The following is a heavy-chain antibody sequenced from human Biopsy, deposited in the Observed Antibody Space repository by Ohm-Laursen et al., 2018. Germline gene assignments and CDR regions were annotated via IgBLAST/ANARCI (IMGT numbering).Heavy chain of an antibody. CDR3: ARAPFGSGSYSEFDY. CDR1: GFDFSDYS. CDR2: VTTTSSYI. J-gene: IGHJ4*02. Sequence: SLRLSCAASGFDFSDYSMSWVRQAPGKGLEWVSSVTTTSSYIYYADSVKGRFTISRDNAKNSLYLQMNSLRGEDTAVYYCARAPFGSGSYSEFDYWGQGSLVTVSS. D-gene: IGHD3-22*01. V-gene: IGHV3-21*01.